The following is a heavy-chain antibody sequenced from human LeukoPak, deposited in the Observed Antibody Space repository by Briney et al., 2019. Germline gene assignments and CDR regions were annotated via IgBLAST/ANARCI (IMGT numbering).Heavy chain of an antibody. Sequence: GGSLRLSCAASGFTFSIYAMSWVRQAPGKGLEWVSSTSSNGDYTYYEDSVKGRFTISRDNSKNTLYLQMNSLRAEDTAVYYCAREPALEWLLDPPGHYYYMDVWGKGTTVTVSS. J-gene: IGHJ6*03. CDR1: GFTFSIYA. CDR2: TSSNGDYT. CDR3: AREPALEWLLDPPGHYYYMDV. D-gene: IGHD3-3*01. V-gene: IGHV3-23*01.